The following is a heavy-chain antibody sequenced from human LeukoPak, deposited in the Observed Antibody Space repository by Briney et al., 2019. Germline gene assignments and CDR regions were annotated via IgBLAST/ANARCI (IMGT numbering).Heavy chain of an antibody. J-gene: IGHJ6*03. V-gene: IGHV4-34*01. CDR3: ARGRGYSSSSGDYYYYYMDV. D-gene: IGHD6-6*01. CDR1: GGSFSGYY. CDR2: INDSGST. Sequence: SETLSLTCAVYGGSFSGYYWSWIRQTPGKGVEWIGEINDSGSTNYNPSLKSRVTISVDTSKNQFSLKLRSVAPADTAVYYCARGRGYSSSSGDYYYYYMDVWGKGTTVTVSS.